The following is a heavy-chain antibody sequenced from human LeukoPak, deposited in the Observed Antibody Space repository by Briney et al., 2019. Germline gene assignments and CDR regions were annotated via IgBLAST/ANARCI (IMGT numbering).Heavy chain of an antibody. CDR2: ISSSGSTI. Sequence: GGSLRLSCASSGFTFSSYEMDWVRQAPGKGLEWVSYISSSGSTIYYADSVKGRFTISRDNAKNSLYLQMNSLRAEDTAVYYCAREMTTVVNWFDPWGQGTLVTVSS. CDR3: AREMTTVVNWFDP. V-gene: IGHV3-48*03. CDR1: GFTFSSYE. J-gene: IGHJ5*02. D-gene: IGHD4-23*01.